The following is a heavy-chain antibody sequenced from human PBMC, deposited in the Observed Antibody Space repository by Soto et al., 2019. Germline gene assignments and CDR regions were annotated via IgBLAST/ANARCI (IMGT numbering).Heavy chain of an antibody. CDR1: GFTFSNAW. Sequence: GGSLRLSCAASGFTFSNAWMNWVRQAPGKGLEWVGRIKSKTDGGTTDYAAPVKGRFTISRDDSKNTLYLQMNSLKTEDTAVYYGPTPRRKRIAAAGRGYYYYGMDVWGQGTTVTVSS. J-gene: IGHJ6*02. D-gene: IGHD6-13*01. CDR3: PTPRRKRIAAAGRGYYYYGMDV. CDR2: IKSKTDGGTT. V-gene: IGHV3-15*07.